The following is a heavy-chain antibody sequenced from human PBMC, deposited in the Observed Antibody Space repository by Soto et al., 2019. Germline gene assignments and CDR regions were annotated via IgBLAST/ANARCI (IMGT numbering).Heavy chain of an antibody. J-gene: IGHJ4*02. CDR1: GFTFSTYA. CDR2: ISASGGST. D-gene: IGHD5-18*01. CDR3: AKDGLGAYSYGSYYFDY. Sequence: GGSLRLSCAASGFTFSTYAMTWVRQAPGKGLEWVSAISASGGSTYYADSVKGRFTISRDNSKNTLYLQMNSLRVEDTAVYYCAKDGLGAYSYGSYYFDYWGQGTLVTVSS. V-gene: IGHV3-23*01.